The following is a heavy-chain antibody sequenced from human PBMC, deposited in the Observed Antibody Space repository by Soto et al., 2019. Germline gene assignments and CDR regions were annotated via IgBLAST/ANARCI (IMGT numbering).Heavy chain of an antibody. Sequence: EVQLVESGGGVVRPGGSLRLSCAASGFTFDDYGRSWVRQAPGKGLGWVSGINWNGGSTGYADSVKGRFTISRDNAKNSLYLQMNSLRAEDTALYYCARLYSSAWYGPGRYWGQGTLVTVSS. V-gene: IGHV3-20*04. CDR1: GFTFDDYG. CDR3: ARLYSSAWYGPGRY. D-gene: IGHD6-19*01. J-gene: IGHJ4*02. CDR2: INWNGGST.